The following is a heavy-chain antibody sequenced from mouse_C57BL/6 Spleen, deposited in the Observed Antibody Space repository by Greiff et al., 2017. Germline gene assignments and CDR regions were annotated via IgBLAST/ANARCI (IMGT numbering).Heavy chain of an antibody. CDR2: IYPGSGST. V-gene: IGHV1-55*01. Sequence: VQLQQPGAELVKPGASVKMSCKASGYTFTSYWITWVKQSPGQGLEWIGDIYPGSGSTNYHEKFKSKATLTVDTSSSTAYMQLSSLTSEDSAVYYCARGGSSGHDWFAYWGQGTLVTVSA. CDR1: GYTFTSYW. D-gene: IGHD3-2*02. J-gene: IGHJ3*01. CDR3: ARGGSSGHDWFAY.